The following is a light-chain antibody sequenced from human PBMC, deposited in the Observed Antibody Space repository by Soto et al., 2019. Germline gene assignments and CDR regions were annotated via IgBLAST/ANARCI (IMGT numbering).Light chain of an antibody. CDR1: QSISSW. J-gene: IGKJ1*01. Sequence: DIQMTQSPSTLSASVVDRVTITCRASQSISSWLAWYQQKPGKAPKVLIYDASSLESGVPSRFSGSESGTEFTLTISSLQPDDIATYYCQQYTENSGAFGQGTKVDIK. CDR2: DAS. V-gene: IGKV1-5*01. CDR3: QQYTENSGA.